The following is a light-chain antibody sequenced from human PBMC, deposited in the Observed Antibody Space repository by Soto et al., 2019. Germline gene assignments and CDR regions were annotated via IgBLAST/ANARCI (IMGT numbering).Light chain of an antibody. Sequence: EIVMTQSPDTLSVSPGERATLYCRASKSVSSSVSWYQQKPGQTPMLLIYGEATRATGIPARFSGSGSVTEFTLTISTLQSEDFALDYCQQYNNWPPELTVRGGTKVEIK. CDR2: GEA. J-gene: IGKJ4*01. CDR3: QQYNNWPPELT. V-gene: IGKV3-15*01. CDR1: KSVSSS.